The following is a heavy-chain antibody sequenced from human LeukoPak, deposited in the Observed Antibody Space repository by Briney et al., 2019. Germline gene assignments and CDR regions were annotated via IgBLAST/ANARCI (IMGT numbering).Heavy chain of an antibody. CDR2: IYSGGST. D-gene: IGHD5-18*01. V-gene: IGHV3-66*01. CDR3: ARGGYSYGRGVGNYFDY. CDR1: GFTVSSNY. J-gene: IGHJ4*02. Sequence: PGGSLRLSCAASGFTVSSNYMSWVRQAPGKGLEWVSVIYSGGSTYYADSVKGRFTISRDNSKNTLYLQMNSLRAEDTAVYYCARGGYSYGRGVGNYFDYWGQGTLVTVSS.